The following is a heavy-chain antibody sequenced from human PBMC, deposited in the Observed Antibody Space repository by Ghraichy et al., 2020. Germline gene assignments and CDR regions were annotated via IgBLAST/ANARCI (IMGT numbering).Heavy chain of an antibody. CDR1: GFTFSSYA. V-gene: IGHV3-23*01. J-gene: IGHJ6*02. Sequence: GGSLRLSCAASGFTFSSYAMSWVRQAPGKGLEWVSAISGSGGSTYYADSVKGRFTISRDNSKNTLYLQMNSLRAEDTAVYYCAKALYYYDSSGYYEQAGGMDVWGQGTTVTVSS. D-gene: IGHD3-22*01. CDR3: AKALYYYDSSGYYEQAGGMDV. CDR2: ISGSGGST.